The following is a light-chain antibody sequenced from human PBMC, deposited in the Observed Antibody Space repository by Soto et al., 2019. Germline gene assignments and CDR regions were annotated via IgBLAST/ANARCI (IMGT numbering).Light chain of an antibody. V-gene: IGKV3D-15*01. Sequence: EIVTTQSPATLSVSPGERATLSCRASQSLSSNVAWYQQKPGQVPRLLIYGASTRATGIPARFSGSRSGTEFTLTISSLQSEDFAVYYCQQYNNWPFTFGPGTKVDIK. CDR2: GAS. CDR1: QSLSSN. J-gene: IGKJ3*01. CDR3: QQYNNWPFT.